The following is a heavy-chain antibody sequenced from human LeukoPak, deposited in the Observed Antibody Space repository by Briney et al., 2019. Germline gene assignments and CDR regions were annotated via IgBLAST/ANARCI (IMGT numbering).Heavy chain of an antibody. J-gene: IGHJ4*02. Sequence: ASVKVSCKASGYTFTSYGISWVRQAPGQGLEWMGWISAYNGNTNYAQKLQGRVTMTTDTSTSTAYMELRSLRSDDTAVYYCASGGFKRCLQLPGFDYWGQGTLVTVSS. CDR2: ISAYNGNT. CDR1: GYTFTSYG. D-gene: IGHD5-24*01. V-gene: IGHV1-18*01. CDR3: ASGGFKRCLQLPGFDY.